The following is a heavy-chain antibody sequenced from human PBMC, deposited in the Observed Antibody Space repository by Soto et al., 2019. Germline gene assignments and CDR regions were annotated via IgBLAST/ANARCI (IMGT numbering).Heavy chain of an antibody. Sequence: GGSLRLSCAASGFTFSSYSMNWVRQAPGKGLEWVSYISSSSSTIYYADSVKGRFTISRENAKNSLYLQMNSLRDEDTAVYYCARDLTAAAHSGYSSGWYLGVAPLNWFDPWGQGTLVTVSS. CDR3: ARDLTAAAHSGYSSGWYLGVAPLNWFDP. V-gene: IGHV3-48*02. CDR2: ISSSSSTI. D-gene: IGHD6-19*01. J-gene: IGHJ5*02. CDR1: GFTFSSYS.